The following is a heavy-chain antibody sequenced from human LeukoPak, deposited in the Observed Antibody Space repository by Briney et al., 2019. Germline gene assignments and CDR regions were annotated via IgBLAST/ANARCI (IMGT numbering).Heavy chain of an antibody. CDR2: IYYSGST. Sequence: SQTLSLTCTVSVGSISSGDYYWRCIRQPPGKGLEWIGYIYYSGSTHYNPSLKSRSTISVDTSKNQFSLKLRSVTAADTAVYYCSREKAVYGSGSYLFWGRGTLVTVSS. V-gene: IGHV4-30-4*01. J-gene: IGHJ4*02. D-gene: IGHD3-10*01. CDR1: VGSISSGDYY. CDR3: SREKAVYGSGSYLF.